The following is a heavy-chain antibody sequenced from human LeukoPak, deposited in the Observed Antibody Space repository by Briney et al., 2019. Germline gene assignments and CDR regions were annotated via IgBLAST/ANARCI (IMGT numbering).Heavy chain of an antibody. Sequence: GASVTVSCKASGYTSTSYYMHWVRQAPGQGLEWIGIINPSGGSTSYEQKFQGRVTMIREMSTSTVYMELSSLRSEDTAVYYCARGYSSSWYYGSSSHFDYWGQGTLVTVSS. V-gene: IGHV1-46*01. J-gene: IGHJ4*02. CDR1: GYTSTSYY. CDR3: ARGYSSSWYYGSSSHFDY. D-gene: IGHD6-13*01. CDR2: INPSGGST.